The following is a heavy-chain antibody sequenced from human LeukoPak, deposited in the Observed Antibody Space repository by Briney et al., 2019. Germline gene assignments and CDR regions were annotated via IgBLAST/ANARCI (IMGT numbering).Heavy chain of an antibody. J-gene: IGHJ6*02. V-gene: IGHV3-15*01. CDR3: TTASRGSLFYYYYGMDV. D-gene: IGHD5-12*01. CDR1: GFTFSNAW. CDR2: IKSKTDGGAT. Sequence: GGSLRLSCASSGFTFSNAWMSWVRQAPGKGLEWVGRIKSKTDGGATEYAAPVEGRLTISRDDSKNTLFLQMRSLRTEDTAVYYCTTASRGSLFYYYYGMDVWGQGNTVTVSS.